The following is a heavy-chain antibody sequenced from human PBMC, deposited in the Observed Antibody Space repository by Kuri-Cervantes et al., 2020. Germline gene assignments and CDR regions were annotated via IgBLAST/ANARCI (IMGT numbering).Heavy chain of an antibody. CDR1: GGSFSGYY. V-gene: IGHV3-11*04. J-gene: IGHJ6*03. CDR3: ARAERQYYDFWSGYSYYYYYMDV. Sequence: GGSLRLSCAVYGGSFSGYYWSWIRQPPGKGLEWVSCISSSGSTIYYADSVKGRFTISRDNAKNSLYLQMNSLRAEDTAVYYCARAERQYYDFWSGYSYYYYYMDVWGKGTTVTVSS. D-gene: IGHD3-3*01. CDR2: ISSSGSTI.